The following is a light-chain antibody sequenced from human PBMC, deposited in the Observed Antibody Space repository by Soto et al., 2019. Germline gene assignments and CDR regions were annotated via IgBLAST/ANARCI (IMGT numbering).Light chain of an antibody. CDR1: QSVSSSY. V-gene: IGKV3-20*01. Sequence: LTRSPGTLSLSPWERATLXCRASQSVSSSYLAWYQPSPGQAPRRLLFGASFRATGIPDRVSGSGSRTDFTFTISRLEPEDFVVYYCQQYGSSPTTFGQGTKV. CDR3: QQYGSSPTT. J-gene: IGKJ1*01. CDR2: GAS.